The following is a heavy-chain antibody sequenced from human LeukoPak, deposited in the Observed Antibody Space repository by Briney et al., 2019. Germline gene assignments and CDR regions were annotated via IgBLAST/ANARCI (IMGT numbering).Heavy chain of an antibody. J-gene: IGHJ3*02. Sequence: SETLSLTCTVSGGSISSSSYYWGWIRQPPGKGLEWIGSIYYSGSTYYNPSLKSRVTISVDTSKNQFSLKLSSVTAADTAVYYCARHAILEGWRESPLDAFDIWGQGTMVTVSS. CDR1: GGSISSSSYY. CDR3: ARHAILEGWRESPLDAFDI. CDR2: IYYSGST. V-gene: IGHV4-39*01. D-gene: IGHD3-3*01.